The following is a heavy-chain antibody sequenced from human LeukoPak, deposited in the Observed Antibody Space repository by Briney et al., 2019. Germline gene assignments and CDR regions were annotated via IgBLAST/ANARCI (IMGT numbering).Heavy chain of an antibody. CDR2: VFHTGDT. CDR1: GGSFSDYY. V-gene: IGHV4-34*01. Sequence: SETLSLTCAVYGGSFSDYYWTWIRQAPEKGLEWIGEVFHTGDTNYNPSLKSRAIVSVDTSKNQFSLTLRSVTAADTAVYYCARGRGLSRRFDPWGQGTLVTVSS. J-gene: IGHJ5*02. CDR3: ARGRGLSRRFDP. D-gene: IGHD6-19*01.